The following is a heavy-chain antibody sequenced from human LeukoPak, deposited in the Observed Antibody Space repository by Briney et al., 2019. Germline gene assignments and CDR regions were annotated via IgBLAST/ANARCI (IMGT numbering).Heavy chain of an antibody. Sequence: PGGSLRLSCAASGFTVTGNYMSWVRQAPGKGLEWVSVIYSGGTTYYADSVKGRFTISRDNAKNSLFLQMNSLRAEDTAVYYCARDRDCSSTSCYGGRGEFDYWGQGTLVTVSS. CDR2: IYSGGTT. CDR1: GFTVTGNY. V-gene: IGHV3-66*01. CDR3: ARDRDCSSTSCYGGRGEFDY. D-gene: IGHD2-2*01. J-gene: IGHJ4*02.